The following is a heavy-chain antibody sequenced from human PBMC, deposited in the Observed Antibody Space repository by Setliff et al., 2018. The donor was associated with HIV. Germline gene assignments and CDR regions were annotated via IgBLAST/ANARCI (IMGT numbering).Heavy chain of an antibody. J-gene: IGHJ3*01. CDR1: GFTFSSYG. Sequence: SCAASGFTFSSYGMNWVRQAPGKGLELVAFISYDGSNKYYADSVTGRFTISRDNSKNTLYLQLNSLRAEDTTLYYCAKGGRGSYYPNDAFDFWGQGTVVTVSS. CDR3: AKGGRGSYYPNDAFDF. CDR2: ISYDGSNK. D-gene: IGHD1-26*01. V-gene: IGHV3-30*18.